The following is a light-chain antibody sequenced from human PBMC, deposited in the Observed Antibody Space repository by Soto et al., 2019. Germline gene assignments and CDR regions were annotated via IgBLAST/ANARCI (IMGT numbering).Light chain of an antibody. V-gene: IGLV1-47*01. CDR3: AAWDDRLRGFL. CDR2: KNS. J-gene: IGLJ1*01. CDR1: SSNIGSNS. Sequence: QSVLTQPPSASGTPGQRVTISCSGSSSNIGSNSVYWYQQLPGTAPKLLIFKNSQRPSGVPDRFSGSKSGTSASLAVSGLRSGDEADYYCAAWDDRLRGFLFGPGTKLTVL.